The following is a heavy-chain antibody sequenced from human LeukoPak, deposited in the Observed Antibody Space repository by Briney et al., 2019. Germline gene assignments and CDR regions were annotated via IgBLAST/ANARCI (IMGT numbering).Heavy chain of an antibody. CDR2: VNHSGST. CDR3: ARLASGSYGPLTPFDY. J-gene: IGHJ4*02. CDR1: GGSFSGYY. V-gene: IGHV4-34*01. D-gene: IGHD1-26*01. Sequence: PSETLSLTCAVYGGSFSGYYWSWIRQPPGKGLEWIGEVNHSGSTNYSPSLKSRVTISVDTSKNQFSLRLSSGTAADTAVYYSARLASGSYGPLTPFDYWGQGTLVTVSS.